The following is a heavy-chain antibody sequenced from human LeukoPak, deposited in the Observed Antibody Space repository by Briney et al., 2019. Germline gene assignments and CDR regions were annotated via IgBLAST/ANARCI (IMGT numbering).Heavy chain of an antibody. D-gene: IGHD3-3*01. Sequence: SETLSLTCTVSGGSISSYYWSWIRQPAGKGLEWIGRIYSSGTTNYNPSLKSRVTISVDTSKNQFSLKLSSVTAADTAVYYCARTGSFWSGYDYWGQGTLVTVSS. CDR2: IYSSGTT. J-gene: IGHJ4*02. CDR3: ARTGSFWSGYDY. V-gene: IGHV4-4*07. CDR1: GGSISSYY.